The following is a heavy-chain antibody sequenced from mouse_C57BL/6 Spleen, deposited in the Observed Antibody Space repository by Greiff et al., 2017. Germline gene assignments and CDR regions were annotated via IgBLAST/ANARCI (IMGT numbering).Heavy chain of an antibody. CDR2: IYPGDGDT. CDR1: GYAFSSYW. Sequence: VQLQQSGAELVKPGASVKISCKASGYAFSSYWMNWVKQRPGKGLEWIGQIYPGDGDTNYNGKFKGKATLTADKSSSTAYMQLSSLTSEDSAVYFCASPYYYGSSYRYFDVWGTGTTVTVSS. V-gene: IGHV1-80*01. D-gene: IGHD1-1*01. J-gene: IGHJ1*03. CDR3: ASPYYYGSSYRYFDV.